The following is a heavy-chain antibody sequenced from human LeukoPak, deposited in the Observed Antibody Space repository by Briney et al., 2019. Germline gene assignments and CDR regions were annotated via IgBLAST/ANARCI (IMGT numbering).Heavy chain of an antibody. CDR1: GLTVSRKF. Sequence: GESLRLSCVVSGLTVSRKFMNWVRQAPGKGLEWVSGIYDDGSTFYADSVKGRFSISRDTSKNTLYLQMNSLRAEDTAVYYCARDGGTPQWLVPLTYYYYGMDVWGQGTTVTVSS. D-gene: IGHD6-19*01. V-gene: IGHV3-66*01. CDR3: ARDGGTPQWLVPLTYYYYGMDV. CDR2: IYDDGST. J-gene: IGHJ6*02.